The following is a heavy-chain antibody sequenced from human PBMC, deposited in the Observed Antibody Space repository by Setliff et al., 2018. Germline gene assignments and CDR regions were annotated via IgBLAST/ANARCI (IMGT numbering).Heavy chain of an antibody. CDR2: ISHSGST. CDR3: ARSMIQRNYYCGLDV. J-gene: IGHJ6*02. V-gene: IGHV4-34*01. Sequence: PSETLSLTCAVYGGSFNVYFWSWIRQPPGKGLEWIGEISHSGSTNYNPSLKSRLTMSVDTSKNQFSLKLTSVTAADTAVYYCARSMIQRNYYCGLDVWGQGTTVTVS. D-gene: IGHD3-16*01. CDR1: GGSFNVYF.